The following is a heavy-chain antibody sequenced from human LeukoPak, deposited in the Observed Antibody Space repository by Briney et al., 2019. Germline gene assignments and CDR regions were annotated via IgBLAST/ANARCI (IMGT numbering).Heavy chain of an antibody. CDR2: INPNSGGT. D-gene: IGHD2-2*02. CDR1: GYTFTGYY. V-gene: IGHV1-2*02. J-gene: IGHJ4*02. Sequence: ASVKVSCKASGYTFTGYYMHWVRQAPGQGLEWMGWINPNSGGTNYAQKFQGRVTMTRGTSISTAYMELSRLRSDNTAVYYCARGGPELGYCSSTSCYTPYWGQGTLVTVSS. CDR3: ARGGPELGYCSSTSCYTPY.